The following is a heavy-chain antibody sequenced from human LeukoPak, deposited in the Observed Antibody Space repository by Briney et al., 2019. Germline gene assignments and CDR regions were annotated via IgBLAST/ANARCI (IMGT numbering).Heavy chain of an antibody. D-gene: IGHD2-2*01. CDR1: GYTFTSYA. CDR3: ARSPVPAAEFDP. CDR2: INAGNGNT. Sequence: GSVKVSCKASGYTFTSYAMLWVRQAPGQRLEWMGWINAGNGNTKYSQKFQGRVTITRDTSASTAYMELSSLRSEDTAVYYCARSPVPAAEFDPWGQGTLVTVSS. V-gene: IGHV1-3*01. J-gene: IGHJ5*02.